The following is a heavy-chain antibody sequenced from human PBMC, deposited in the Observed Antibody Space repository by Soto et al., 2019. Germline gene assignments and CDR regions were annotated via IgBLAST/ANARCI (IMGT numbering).Heavy chain of an antibody. CDR1: GFSLSTSGVG. D-gene: IGHD3-3*01. CDR2: IYWNDDK. J-gene: IGHJ5*02. CDR3: AHRGYYDFWSGYLPWFDP. V-gene: IGHV2-5*01. Sequence: SGPTLVNPTQTLTLTCTFSGFSLSTSGVGVGLIRQPPGKALEWLALIYWNDDKRYSPSLKSRLTITKDTSKNQVVLTMTNMDPVDTATYYCAHRGYYDFWSGYLPWFDPWGQGTPVTVYS.